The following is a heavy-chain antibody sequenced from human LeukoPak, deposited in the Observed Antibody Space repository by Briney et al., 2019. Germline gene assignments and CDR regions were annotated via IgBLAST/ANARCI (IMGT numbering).Heavy chain of an antibody. V-gene: IGHV4-34*01. J-gene: IGHJ4*02. D-gene: IGHD3-10*01. Sequence: KISETLSLTCAVYGGSFSGYYWNWIRQPPGKGLEWIGEINDSGSTNYNPSLKSRVTISVDTSKNQFSLKLSSVTAADTAVYYCARLPLGAFGEVLNFDSWGQGILVTVSS. CDR3: ARLPLGAFGEVLNFDS. CDR1: GGSFSGYY. CDR2: INDSGST.